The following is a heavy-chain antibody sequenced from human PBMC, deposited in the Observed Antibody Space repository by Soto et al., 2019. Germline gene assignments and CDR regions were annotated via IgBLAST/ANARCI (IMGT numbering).Heavy chain of an antibody. CDR2: ISAYNGNT. D-gene: IGHD3-22*01. CDR3: ERDRLNYDSSGY. Sequence: ASVKVSCKASGYTFTRYGISWVRQAPGQGLEWMGWISAYNGNTNYAQKLQGRVTMTTDTSTSTAYMELRSLRSDDTAVYYCERDRLNYDSSGYWGQGTLVTVS. J-gene: IGHJ4*02. V-gene: IGHV1-18*01. CDR1: GYTFTRYG.